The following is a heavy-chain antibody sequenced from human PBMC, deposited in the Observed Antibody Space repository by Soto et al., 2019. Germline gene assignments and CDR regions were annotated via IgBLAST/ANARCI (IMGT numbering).Heavy chain of an antibody. D-gene: IGHD6-19*01. Sequence: GGSLRLSCAASGFTFSSYGMHWVRQAPGKGLEWVAVIWYDGSNKYYADSVKGRFTISRDNSKNTLYLQMNSLRAEDTAVYYSARGPAGVPVAGTFYYYYGMDVWGQGTTVTVSS. J-gene: IGHJ6*02. CDR2: IWYDGSNK. V-gene: IGHV3-33*01. CDR1: GFTFSSYG. CDR3: ARGPAGVPVAGTFYYYYGMDV.